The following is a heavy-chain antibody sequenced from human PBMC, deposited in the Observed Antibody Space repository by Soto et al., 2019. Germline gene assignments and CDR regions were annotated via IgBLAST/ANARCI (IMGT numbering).Heavy chain of an antibody. Sequence: EVQLLESGGGLVQPGGSLRLSCAASGFTFSSYAMSWVRQAPGKGLEWVSAISGSGGSTYYADSVKGRFTISRDNSKNTLYLQMNSLRAEDTAVYYCAKDMEYSSSWYGVAFDIWGQGTMVTVSS. CDR3: AKDMEYSSSWYGVAFDI. CDR2: ISGSGGST. CDR1: GFTFSSYA. V-gene: IGHV3-23*01. D-gene: IGHD6-13*01. J-gene: IGHJ3*02.